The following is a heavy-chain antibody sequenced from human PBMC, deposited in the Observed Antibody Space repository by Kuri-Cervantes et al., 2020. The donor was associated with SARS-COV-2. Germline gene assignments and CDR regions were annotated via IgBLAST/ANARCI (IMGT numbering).Heavy chain of an antibody. CDR2: INPNSGGT. D-gene: IGHD5-18*01. CDR1: GYTFTGYY. CDR3: ARGGYIYGYDAFDV. Sequence: SVKVSCKASGYTFTGYYMHWVRQAPGQGLEWMGWINPNSGGTNYAQKFQGRVTMTRDTSISTAYMELSRLRSDDTAVYFCARGGYIYGYDAFDVWGQGTKVTVSS. V-gene: IGHV1-2*02. J-gene: IGHJ3*01.